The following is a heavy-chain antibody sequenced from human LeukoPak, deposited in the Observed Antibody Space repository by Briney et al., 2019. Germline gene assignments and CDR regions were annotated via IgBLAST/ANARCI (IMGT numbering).Heavy chain of an antibody. V-gene: IGHV3-74*01. D-gene: IGHD3-3*01. Sequence: GGSVRLSCAASGFTFSSYWMHWVRQAPGKGLVWVSRINSDGSSTSYADSVKGRFTISRDNAKNTLYLQMNSLRAEDTAVYYCFIPPYTTIFGVVIREGASDIWGQGTMVTVSS. CDR3: FIPPYTTIFGVVIREGASDI. CDR2: INSDGSST. CDR1: GFTFSSYW. J-gene: IGHJ3*02.